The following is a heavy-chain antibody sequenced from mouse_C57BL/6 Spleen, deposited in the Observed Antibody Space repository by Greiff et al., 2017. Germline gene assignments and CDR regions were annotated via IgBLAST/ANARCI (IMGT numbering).Heavy chain of an antibody. Sequence: VQRVESGAELARPGASVTMSCKASGYTFTSYTMHWVKQRPGQGLEWIGYINPSSGYTKYNQKFKDKATLTADKSSSTAYMQLSSLTSEDSAVYYCARESNFYFDYWGQGTTLTVSS. V-gene: IGHV1-4*01. J-gene: IGHJ2*01. D-gene: IGHD4-1*01. CDR1: GYTFTSYT. CDR2: INPSSGYT. CDR3: ARESNFYFDY.